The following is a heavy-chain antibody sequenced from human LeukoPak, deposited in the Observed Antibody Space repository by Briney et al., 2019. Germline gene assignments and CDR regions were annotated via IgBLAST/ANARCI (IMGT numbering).Heavy chain of an antibody. CDR3: ANAASGYDSLIPRSRAY. V-gene: IGHV3-23*01. D-gene: IGHD5-12*01. CDR1: GFTFSTYA. CDR2: ISGSGGST. J-gene: IGHJ4*02. Sequence: GGSLRLSCAASGFTFSTYAMSWVRQAPGKGLEWVSAISGSGGSTYYADSVKGRFTISRDNSKNTLYLQMNSLRAEDTAVYYCANAASGYDSLIPRSRAYWGQGALVTVSS.